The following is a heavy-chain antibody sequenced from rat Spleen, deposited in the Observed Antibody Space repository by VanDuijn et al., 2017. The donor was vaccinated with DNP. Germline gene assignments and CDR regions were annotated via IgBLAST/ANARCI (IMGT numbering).Heavy chain of an antibody. D-gene: IGHD3-7*01. J-gene: IGHJ2*01. CDR1: GLIFSNYG. CDR3: ARHEKWDYFDY. CDR2: ITNTGDGS. V-gene: IGHV5-31*01. Sequence: EVQLVESGGCPAQPGRSLKLSCVASGLIFSNYGMTWIRQAPGKGREWVASITNTGDGSYYSDSVKGRFSISRDNTKSTLYLQLNSLRSEDTATYYCARHEKWDYFDYWGQGVMVTVSS.